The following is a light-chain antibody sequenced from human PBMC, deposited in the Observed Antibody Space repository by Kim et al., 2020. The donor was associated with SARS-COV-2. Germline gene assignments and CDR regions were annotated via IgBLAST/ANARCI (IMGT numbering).Light chain of an antibody. Sequence: SYELTQPPSVSVAPGKTATMTCGGNNIGSKTVQWYQQKPGQAPVLVIYYDSDRPSGIPERFSGSNSGNTATLTISRVEAGDEADYYCQVWDSSSDHPGV. CDR3: QVWDSSSDHPGV. CDR1: NIGSKT. CDR2: YDS. J-gene: IGLJ3*02. V-gene: IGLV3-21*04.